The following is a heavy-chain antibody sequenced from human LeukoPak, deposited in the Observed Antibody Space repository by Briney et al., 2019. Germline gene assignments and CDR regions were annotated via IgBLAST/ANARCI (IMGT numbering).Heavy chain of an antibody. J-gene: IGHJ6*03. V-gene: IGHV3-74*01. CDR2: IKNDGSDT. CDR3: TRDRNHYYMDV. Sequence: GGSLRLSCEASGFTFSNYYMNWVRQAPGKGLVWVSRIKNDGSDTTNADSVKGRFTISRDNARNTVYPQMISLRVEDSAVYYCTRDRNHYYMDVWGKGTTVTVSS. CDR1: GFTFSNYY.